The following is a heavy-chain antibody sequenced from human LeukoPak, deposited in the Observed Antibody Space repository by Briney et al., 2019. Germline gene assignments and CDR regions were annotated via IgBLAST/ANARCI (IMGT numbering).Heavy chain of an antibody. J-gene: IGHJ4*02. Sequence: SETLSLTCTVSGGSISSGSYYWSWIRQPAGKGLEWIGRIYTSGSTNYNPSLKSRVTILVDTSKNQFSLKLSSVTAADTAVYYCAREDGDLDYWGQGTLVTVSS. CDR3: AREDGDLDY. CDR1: GGSISSGSYY. D-gene: IGHD4-17*01. CDR2: IYTSGST. V-gene: IGHV4-61*02.